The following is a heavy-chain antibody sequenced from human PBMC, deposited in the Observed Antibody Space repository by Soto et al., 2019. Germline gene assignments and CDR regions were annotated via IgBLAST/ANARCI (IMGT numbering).Heavy chain of an antibody. CDR2: MYYSGDT. J-gene: IGHJ4*02. V-gene: IGHV4-30-4*01. CDR1: GGSVNSYGYS. D-gene: IGHD3-22*01. Sequence: SETLSLTCNVSGGSVNSYGYSWTCIRQSPGKGLEWIWSMYYSGDTYHNPSLRSRVSLSVDTSKDQFSLNLTSLTAADPALYFCVGNYDSSFDYWGRGTLVTVSS. CDR3: VGNYDSSFDY.